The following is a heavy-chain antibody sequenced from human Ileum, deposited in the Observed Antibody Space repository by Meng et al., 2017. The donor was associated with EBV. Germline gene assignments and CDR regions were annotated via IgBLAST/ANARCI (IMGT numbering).Heavy chain of an antibody. CDR2: INGDGTST. Sequence: VQWMGAGGCFVTPGGSLSISCAVSGLTFSRFWRHWAHQGPGKGLVWVSRINGDGTSTSYADSVKGRFTISRDNAKNTLYLQMNSLRAEDTAVYYCARVGDYAYKDWGQGTLVTVSS. J-gene: IGHJ1*01. D-gene: IGHD4-17*01. CDR3: ARVGDYAYKD. CDR1: GLTFSRFW. V-gene: IGHV3-74*02.